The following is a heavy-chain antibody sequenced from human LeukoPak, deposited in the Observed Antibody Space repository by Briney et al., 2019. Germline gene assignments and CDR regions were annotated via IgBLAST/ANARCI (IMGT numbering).Heavy chain of an antibody. CDR2: IIPILGIA. Sequence: SVKVSCKASGGTFSSYATSWVRQAPGQGLEWMGRIIPILGIANYAQKFQGRVTITADKSTSTAYMELSSLRSEDTAVYYCAGGGGLLKGYYFDYWGQGTLVTVSS. V-gene: IGHV1-69*04. D-gene: IGHD2/OR15-2a*01. CDR3: AGGGGLLKGYYFDY. J-gene: IGHJ4*02. CDR1: GGTFSSYA.